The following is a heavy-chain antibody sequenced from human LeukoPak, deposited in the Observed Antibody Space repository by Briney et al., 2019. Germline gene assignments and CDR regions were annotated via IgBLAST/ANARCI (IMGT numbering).Heavy chain of an antibody. V-gene: IGHV4-39*01. CDR2: VHYTGST. J-gene: IGHJ6*02. CDR1: GDSISKSHYY. D-gene: IGHD6-6*01. CDR3: ARRQGYSSSGYYYGIDV. Sequence: SETLSLTCTVSGDSISKSHYYWGWIRQPPGKGLEWLGDVHYTGSTDYNPSLKSRLAMSVDTSNNQFTLRLTSMTAADTAIYYCARRQGYSSSGYYYGIDVWGQGTTVTVSS.